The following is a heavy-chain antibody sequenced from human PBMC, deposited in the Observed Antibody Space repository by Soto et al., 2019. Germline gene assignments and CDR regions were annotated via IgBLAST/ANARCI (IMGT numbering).Heavy chain of an antibody. CDR3: VRGPYYGLYYFDS. Sequence: PGGSLRLFCAASGFTIGSYGMHWVRQAPGKGLEWVAGLWYDGDDKYYGDSVKGRLTISRDNSRNTLYLQMNSLRAEDTAVYYCVRGPYYGLYYFDSWGQGTLVTVSS. J-gene: IGHJ4*02. V-gene: IGHV3-33*01. D-gene: IGHD3-10*01. CDR2: LWYDGDDK. CDR1: GFTIGSYG.